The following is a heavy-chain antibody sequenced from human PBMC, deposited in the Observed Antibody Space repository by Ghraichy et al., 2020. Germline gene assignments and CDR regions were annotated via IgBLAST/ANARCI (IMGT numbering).Heavy chain of an antibody. Sequence: GESLNISCVGSGFTFSGYSMNWVRQSPGKGLEWVAYITSSGRFISYADSVKGRFTISRDNAQNSLYLQMNSLRDEDTALYFCARGSTVVRFYYNDGMDVLGQGTTVTVSS. D-gene: IGHD4-23*01. J-gene: IGHJ6*02. CDR3: ARGSTVVRFYYNDGMDV. CDR2: ITSSGRFI. CDR1: GFTFSGYS. V-gene: IGHV3-48*02.